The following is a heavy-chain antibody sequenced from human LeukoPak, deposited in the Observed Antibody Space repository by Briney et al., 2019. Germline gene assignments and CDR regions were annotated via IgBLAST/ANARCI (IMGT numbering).Heavy chain of an antibody. CDR2: IYDSGST. V-gene: IGHV4-59*01. J-gene: IGHJ4*02. Sequence: SETLSLTCTVSGGSISNYYWSWIRQPPGKGLEWIGYIYDSGSTNYNPSLKSRVTISVDTSKNKFSLKLNSVTAADTAVYYCARGGSYYASGTDYWGQGTLVTVSS. CDR1: GGSISNYY. D-gene: IGHD3-10*01. CDR3: ARGGSYYASGTDY.